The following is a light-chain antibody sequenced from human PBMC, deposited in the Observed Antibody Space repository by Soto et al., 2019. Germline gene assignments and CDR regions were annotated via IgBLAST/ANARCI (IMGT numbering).Light chain of an antibody. CDR2: DVS. J-gene: IGLJ1*01. CDR3: CSYAGSYTHV. V-gene: IGLV2-11*01. CDR1: NSDVGGYNY. Sequence: QSVLTQPRSVSGSPGQSVTISCTGTNSDVGGYNYVSWYQQHPGKAPKLMIYDVSKRPSGVPDRFSGSKSGNTASLTISGLQAEDEADYYCCSYAGSYTHVFGTGTKLTVL.